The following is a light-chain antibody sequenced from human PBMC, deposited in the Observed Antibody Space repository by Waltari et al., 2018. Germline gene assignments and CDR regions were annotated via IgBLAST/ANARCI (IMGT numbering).Light chain of an antibody. Sequence: QSALPQPPPASGSPGQSITIPCTGTRSHAGCYDVVSWYQQNPGKAPKLIIYEDTQRPSGVSSRFSGAKSGNTASLTISGFQAEDEGDYYCCSRSYVFGNGTKVTVL. CDR2: EDT. CDR3: CSRSYV. J-gene: IGLJ1*01. CDR1: RSHAGCYDV. V-gene: IGLV2-23*01.